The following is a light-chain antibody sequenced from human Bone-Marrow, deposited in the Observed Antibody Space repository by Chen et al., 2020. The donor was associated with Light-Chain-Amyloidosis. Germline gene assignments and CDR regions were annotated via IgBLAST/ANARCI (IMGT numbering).Light chain of an antibody. J-gene: IGLJ3*02. CDR2: DVS. V-gene: IGLV2-14*03. CDR3: SSYTRSSTWL. CDR1: SSDVGGYNY. Sequence: QSVLTQPASVSGSPGQSITISCTGTSSDVGGYNYASWYQQHPGTAPKLVIFDVSYRPSGISNRFSGSKSGNTASLTISGLQAEDEADYYCSSYTRSSTWLFGGGTRLTVL.